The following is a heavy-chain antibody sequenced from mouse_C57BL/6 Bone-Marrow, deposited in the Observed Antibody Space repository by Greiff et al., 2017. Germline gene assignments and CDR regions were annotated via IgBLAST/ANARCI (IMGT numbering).Heavy chain of an antibody. J-gene: IGHJ2*01. CDR2: IDPSDSYT. V-gene: IGHV1-69*01. CDR3: ARLLFISTVEVPYYVDY. Sequence: QVQLQQPGAELVMPGASVKLSCKASGYTFTSYWMHWVKQRPGQGLEWIGEIDPSDSYTNYNQKFKGKSTLTVDKSSSTAYMQLSSLTSEDSAVYYCARLLFISTVEVPYYVDYWGQGTTLTVSS. D-gene: IGHD1-1*01. CDR1: GYTFTSYW.